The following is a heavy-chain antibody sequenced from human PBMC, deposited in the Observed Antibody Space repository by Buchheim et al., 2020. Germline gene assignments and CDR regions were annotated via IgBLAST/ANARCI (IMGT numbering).Heavy chain of an antibody. V-gene: IGHV1-46*01. CDR2: INPSGGST. Sequence: QVQLVQSGAEVKKPGASVKVSCKASGYTFTSYYMHWVRQAAGRGLEWMGIINPSGGSTSYAQKFQGRVTMTRDTSTSTVYMELSSLRSEDTAVYYCARDLFFMVRGVIVNYYYGMDVWGQGTT. J-gene: IGHJ6*02. CDR3: ARDLFFMVRGVIVNYYYGMDV. CDR1: GYTFTSYY. D-gene: IGHD3-10*01.